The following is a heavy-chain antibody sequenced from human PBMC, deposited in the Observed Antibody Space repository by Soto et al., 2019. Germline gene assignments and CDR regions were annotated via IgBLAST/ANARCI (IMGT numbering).Heavy chain of an antibody. D-gene: IGHD3-16*01. CDR1: GFTFSSYG. V-gene: IGHV3-30*18. J-gene: IGHJ4*02. CDR2: ISYDGSNK. CDR3: PKGVSTGEGEDY. Sequence: QVQLVESGGGVVQPGRSLRLSCAASGFTFSSYGMHWVRQAPGKGLEWVAVISYDGSNKYYAASVKGRFTISRDNSKNTLYLQINSLRAEDTAVYYWPKGVSTGEGEDYWGQGTLVTVSS.